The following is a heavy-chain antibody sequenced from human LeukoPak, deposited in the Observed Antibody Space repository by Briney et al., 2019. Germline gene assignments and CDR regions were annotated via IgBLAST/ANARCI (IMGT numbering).Heavy chain of an antibody. CDR2: IHHSKSS. J-gene: IGHJ4*02. D-gene: IGHD5-24*01. Sequence: SGTLSLTCAVSGDSITSDKWWTWVRQPPGKGLEWIGEIHHSKSSNYYPSLKSRVTISVDKSKNQFSLELNSVTAADTAVYYCARDALAGDGYNYYFDYWGQGTLVTVSS. V-gene: IGHV4-4*02. CDR1: GDSITSDKW. CDR3: ARDALAGDGYNYYFDY.